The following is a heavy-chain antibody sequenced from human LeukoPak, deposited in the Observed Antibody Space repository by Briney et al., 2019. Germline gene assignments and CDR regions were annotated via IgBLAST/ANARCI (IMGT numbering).Heavy chain of an antibody. CDR1: GGSFSGYY. CDR3: ASSKKGGGSGY. J-gene: IGHJ4*02. D-gene: IGHD2-15*01. Sequence: PSETLSLTCAVYGGSFSGYYWSWIRQPPGKGLEWIGEINHSGSTNYNPSLKSRVTISVDTSKNQFSLKLSSVTAADTAVYYCASSKKGGGSGYWGQGTLVTVSS. V-gene: IGHV4-34*01. CDR2: INHSGST.